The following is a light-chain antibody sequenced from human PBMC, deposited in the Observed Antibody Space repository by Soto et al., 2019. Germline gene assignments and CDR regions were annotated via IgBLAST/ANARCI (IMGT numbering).Light chain of an antibody. Sequence: DIQMTQSPSTLSASVGDRDTITCRASQSISIWLAWYQQKPGKAPKLLIYKASSLESGVPSRFSGSGSGTEFTLTISSLQPDDFATYYCQQYNSYWTFGQGTKVEIK. CDR1: QSISIW. CDR3: QQYNSYWT. J-gene: IGKJ1*01. CDR2: KAS. V-gene: IGKV1-5*03.